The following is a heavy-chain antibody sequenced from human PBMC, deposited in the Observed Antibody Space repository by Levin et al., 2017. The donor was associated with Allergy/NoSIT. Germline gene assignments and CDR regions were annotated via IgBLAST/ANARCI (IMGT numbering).Heavy chain of an antibody. D-gene: IGHD1-26*01. Sequence: GGSLRLSCAASGFTFNHAWMSWVRQAPGKGLEWVGRIKSKTDGGTTDHAAPVKGRFTISRDDSKNTRYLQMNSLKTEDTAFYYCTTEGGRSYPAAFDYWGQGTLVTVSS. CDR2: IKSKTDGGTT. V-gene: IGHV3-15*01. CDR1: GFTFNHAW. CDR3: TTEGGRSYPAAFDY. J-gene: IGHJ4*02.